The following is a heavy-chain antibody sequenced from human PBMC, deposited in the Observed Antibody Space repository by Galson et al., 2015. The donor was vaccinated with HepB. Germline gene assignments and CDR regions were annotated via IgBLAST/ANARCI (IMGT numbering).Heavy chain of an antibody. V-gene: IGHV3-21*01. D-gene: IGHD3-16*01. Sequence: SLRLSCAASGFSFSNYRMNWVRQAPGKGLEWVASISSTSSTIYYVDSAKGRFTISRDNAKNSLNLQMNSLRAEDTAVYFCARLLTTSSLSGLDYWGQGSLVTVSS. CDR2: ISSTSSTI. J-gene: IGHJ4*02. CDR3: ARLLTTSSLSGLDY. CDR1: GFSFSNYR.